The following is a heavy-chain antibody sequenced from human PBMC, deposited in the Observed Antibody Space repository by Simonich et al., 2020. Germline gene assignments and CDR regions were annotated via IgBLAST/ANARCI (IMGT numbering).Heavy chain of an antibody. V-gene: IGHV3-7*01. J-gene: IGHJ3*02. CDR2: IKQDGREK. CDR3: ACLGTGDAFDI. D-gene: IGHD3-9*01. Sequence: EVQLVESGGGLVQPGGSLRLSCAASGFTFSSYWMSWVRQAPEKVREWVAKIKQDGREKYYVDSGKGRFTISRDNAKNSLYMQMNSLRAEDTAVYYCACLGTGDAFDIWGQGTMVTVSS. CDR1: GFTFSSYW.